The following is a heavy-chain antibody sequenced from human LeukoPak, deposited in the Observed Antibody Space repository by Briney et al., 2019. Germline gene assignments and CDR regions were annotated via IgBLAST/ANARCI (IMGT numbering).Heavy chain of an antibody. Sequence: SETLSLTCTVSGGSISDNYWSWIRQPPGKGLEWIGYAYYSGHTNYNSSLKSRVTMSLDTSKSQFSLRLSSVTAADTAVYFCARHPFATPFDYWGPGTLATVSS. D-gene: IGHD2-15*01. V-gene: IGHV4-59*08. J-gene: IGHJ4*02. CDR1: GGSISDNY. CDR2: AYYSGHT. CDR3: ARHPFATPFDY.